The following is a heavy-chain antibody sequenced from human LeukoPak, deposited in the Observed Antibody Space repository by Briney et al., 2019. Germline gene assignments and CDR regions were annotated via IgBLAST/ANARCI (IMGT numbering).Heavy chain of an antibody. J-gene: IGHJ6*03. V-gene: IGHV4-39*07. CDR3: AKGGEAKWFGELIKTQYYYYMDV. CDR1: GGSISSSGYY. CDR2: IYYSGSN. Sequence: PSETLSLTCTVSGGSISSSGYYWGWIRQTPGKGLEWIGSIYYSGSNYHNPSLKSRVSMSVDTSKNQFSLKLSSVTAADTAVYYCAKGGEAKWFGELIKTQYYYYMDVWGKGTAVTVSS. D-gene: IGHD3-10*01.